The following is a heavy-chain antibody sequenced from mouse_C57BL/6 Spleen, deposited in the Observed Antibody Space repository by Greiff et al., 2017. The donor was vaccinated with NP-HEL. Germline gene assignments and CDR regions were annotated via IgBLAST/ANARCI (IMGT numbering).Heavy chain of an antibody. J-gene: IGHJ3*01. D-gene: IGHD4-1*01. Sequence: VQLQQSGPELVKPGASVKISCKASGYAFTSSWMHWVKQRPGKGLEWIGGILPGGGDTNYNGKFKGKATLTADTSSSTAYMQRSSLTSEDSAVYFCARDWNVFAYWGQGTLVTVS. CDR3: ARDWNVFAY. CDR2: ILPGGGDT. V-gene: IGHV1-82*01. CDR1: GYAFTSSW.